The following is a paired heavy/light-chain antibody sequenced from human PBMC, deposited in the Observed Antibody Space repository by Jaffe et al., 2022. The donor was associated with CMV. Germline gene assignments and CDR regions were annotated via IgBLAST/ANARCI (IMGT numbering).Heavy chain of an antibody. CDR2: IYTSGST. J-gene: IGHJ5*02. D-gene: IGHD2-15*01. V-gene: IGHV4-4*07. CDR1: GGSISSYY. CDR3: ARDSHLYSNWFDP. Sequence: QVQLQESGPGLVKPSETLSLTCTVSGGSISSYYWSWIRQPAGKGLEWIGRIYTSGSTNYNPSLKSRVTMSVDTSKNQFSLKLSSVTAADTAVYYCARDSHLYSNWFDPWGQGTLVTVSS.
Light chain of an antibody. J-gene: IGLJ2*01. CDR3: QVWDSSVV. V-gene: IGLV3-9*01. CDR2: RDS. CDR1: NIGSKN. Sequence: SYELTQPLSVSVALGQTARITCGGNNIGSKNVHWYQQKPGQAPVLVIYRDSNRPSGIPERFSGSNSGNTATLTISRAQAGDEADYYCQVWDSSVVFGGGTKLTVL.